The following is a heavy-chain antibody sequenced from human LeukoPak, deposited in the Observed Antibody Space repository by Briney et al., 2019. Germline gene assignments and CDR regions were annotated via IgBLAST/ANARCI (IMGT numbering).Heavy chain of an antibody. Sequence: SETLSLTCTVSGGSISSSSYYWGWIRQPPGKGLEWIGNLYYSGSTYYSPSLKSRVTISVDTSKNQFSLKLSSVTAADTAVYYCACSSSRSLDFDYWGQGTLVTVSS. V-gene: IGHV4-39*01. CDR1: GGSISSSSYY. CDR3: ACSSSRSLDFDY. D-gene: IGHD6-6*01. CDR2: LYYSGST. J-gene: IGHJ4*02.